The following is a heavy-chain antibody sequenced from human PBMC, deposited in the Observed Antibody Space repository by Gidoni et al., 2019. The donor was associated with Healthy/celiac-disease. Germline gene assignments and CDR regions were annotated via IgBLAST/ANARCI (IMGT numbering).Heavy chain of an antibody. J-gene: IGHJ4*02. Sequence: QVQLQQWGAGLLTPSETLSLTCAVYGGSFSGYYWSWIRQPPGKGLEWIGEINHSGSTNYNPSLKSLVTISVDTSKNQFSLKLSSVTAADTAVYYCARGRWLQSPSNYFDYWGQGTLVTVSS. CDR1: GGSFSGYY. CDR3: ARGRWLQSPSNYFDY. CDR2: INHSGST. V-gene: IGHV4-34*01. D-gene: IGHD5-12*01.